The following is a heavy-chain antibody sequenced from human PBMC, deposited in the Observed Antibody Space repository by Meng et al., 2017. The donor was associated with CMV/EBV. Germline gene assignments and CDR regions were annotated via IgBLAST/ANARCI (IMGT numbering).Heavy chain of an antibody. Sequence: GDSVSSNSGAWNWIRQSPSRGLEWLGRTYYRSKWYNDYAVSVKSRITINPDTSKNQFSLQLNSVTPEDTAVYYCARETLTEWELHPWGQGTLVTVSS. CDR2: TYYRSKWYN. J-gene: IGHJ5*02. D-gene: IGHD1-26*01. V-gene: IGHV6-1*01. CDR3: ARETLTEWELHP. CDR1: GDSVSSNSGA.